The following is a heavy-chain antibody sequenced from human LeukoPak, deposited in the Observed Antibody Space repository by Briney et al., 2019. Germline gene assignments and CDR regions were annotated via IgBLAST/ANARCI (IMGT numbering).Heavy chain of an antibody. V-gene: IGHV4-34*01. CDR3: ARWDYYYDSSGYSWFDP. D-gene: IGHD3-22*01. CDR1: GGSFSGYY. Sequence: SETLSLTCAVYGGSFSGYYWSWIRQPPGKGLEWIGEINHSGSTNYNPSLKSRVTISVDTSKNQFSLKLSSVTAADTAVYYCARWDYYYDSSGYSWFDPWGQGTLVTVSS. J-gene: IGHJ5*02. CDR2: INHSGST.